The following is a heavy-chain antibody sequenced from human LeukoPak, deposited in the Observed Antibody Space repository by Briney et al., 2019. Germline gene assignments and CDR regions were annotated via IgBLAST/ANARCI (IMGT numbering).Heavy chain of an antibody. D-gene: IGHD6-19*01. V-gene: IGHV3-21*01. CDR3: ATTLTRDSSGSYGALDY. Sequence: GGSLRLSCAASGFTFSRNSMNWVRQAPGKGLEWVSSISSSSDYIYYADSVKGRCTISRDNAKNSLYLQMNSLRVEDTAVYYCATTLTRDSSGSYGALDYWGQGTLVIVSS. CDR2: ISSSSDYI. CDR1: GFTFSRNS. J-gene: IGHJ4*02.